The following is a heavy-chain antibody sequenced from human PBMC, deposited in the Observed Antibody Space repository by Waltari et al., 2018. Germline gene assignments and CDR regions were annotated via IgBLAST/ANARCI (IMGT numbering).Heavy chain of an antibody. CDR3: ATGGRDSTVVTPFDY. J-gene: IGHJ4*02. D-gene: IGHD4-17*01. CDR1: GGTFSSYT. Sequence: QVQLVQSGAEVKKPGSSVKVSCKASGGTFSSYTISWVRPAPGQGLELMGRSIPILGRANYAQKFQGRVTMTADKSTSTAYMELSSLRSEDTAVYYCATGGRDSTVVTPFDYWGQGTLVTVSS. CDR2: SIPILGRA. V-gene: IGHV1-69*08.